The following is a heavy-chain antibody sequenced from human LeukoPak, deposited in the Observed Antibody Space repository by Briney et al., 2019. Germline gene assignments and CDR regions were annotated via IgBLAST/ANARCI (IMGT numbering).Heavy chain of an antibody. V-gene: IGHV3-7*01. Sequence: GGSLRLSCAASGFTFGSYWMSWVRQAPGKGLEWVANIKQDGSEKYYVDSVKGRFTISRDNAKNSLYLQMDSLRAEDTAVYYCARRGLNYYDSSGYYKDWGQGTLVTVSS. CDR2: IKQDGSEK. J-gene: IGHJ4*02. CDR3: ARRGLNYYDSSGYYKD. CDR1: GFTFGSYW. D-gene: IGHD3-22*01.